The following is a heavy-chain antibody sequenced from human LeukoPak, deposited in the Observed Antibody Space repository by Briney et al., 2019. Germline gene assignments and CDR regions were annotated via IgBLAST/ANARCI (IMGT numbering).Heavy chain of an antibody. J-gene: IGHJ4*02. CDR2: ISDTGGAT. CDR1: GFTFSSYS. V-gene: IGHV3-23*01. D-gene: IGHD3-22*01. Sequence: GGSLRLSCAASGFTFSSYSMSWVRQSPGKGLDWVSAISDTGGATFYADSVKGRFTISRDNSKNTLYLQMNSLRAEDTAVYYCAYDSSGPFDYWGQGTLVTVSS. CDR3: AYDSSGPFDY.